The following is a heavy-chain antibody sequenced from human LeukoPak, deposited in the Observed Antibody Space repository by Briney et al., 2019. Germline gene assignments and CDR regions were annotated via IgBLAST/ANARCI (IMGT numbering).Heavy chain of an antibody. J-gene: IGHJ4*02. CDR1: GFISGDYA. V-gene: IGHV3-49*03. CDR3: TRDLSGTIDY. Sequence: GRFLRLSCTASGFISGDYAMSWFRQAPGKGLEWVGFIGSRAYGGTTEYAASVKGRFIISRDDSKSIAYLQMNSLKTEDTAVYYCTRDLSGTIDYWGQGTLVTVSS. D-gene: IGHD1/OR15-1a*01. CDR2: IGSRAYGGTT.